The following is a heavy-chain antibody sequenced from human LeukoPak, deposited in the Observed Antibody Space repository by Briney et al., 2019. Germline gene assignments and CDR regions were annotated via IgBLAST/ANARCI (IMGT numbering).Heavy chain of an antibody. J-gene: IGHJ1*01. CDR2: ISGSAGNT. CDR3: AKVGPGYDSSGYYDN. Sequence: GGSLRLSCAASGFTFSSYVMTWVRQAPGRGLEWVSGISGSAGNTYYADSVKGRFTISRDNSKNTLDLQMNSLRAEDTAEYYCAKVGPGYDSSGYYDNWGQGTLVTVSS. D-gene: IGHD3-22*01. CDR1: GFTFSSYV. V-gene: IGHV3-23*01.